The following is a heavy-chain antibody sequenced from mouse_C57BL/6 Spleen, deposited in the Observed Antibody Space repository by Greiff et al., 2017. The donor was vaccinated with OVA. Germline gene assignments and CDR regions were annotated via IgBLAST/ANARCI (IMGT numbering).Heavy chain of an antibody. Sequence: EVKVEESGGGLVQPGGSMKLSCVASGFTFSNYWMNWVRQSPEKGLEWVAQIRLKSDNYATHYAESVKGRFTISRDDSKSSVYLQMNNLRAEDTGIYYCTGGRGRYWYFDVWGTGTTVTVSS. CDR1: GFTFSNYW. CDR3: TGGRGRYWYFDV. V-gene: IGHV6-3*01. J-gene: IGHJ1*03. CDR2: IRLKSDNYAT.